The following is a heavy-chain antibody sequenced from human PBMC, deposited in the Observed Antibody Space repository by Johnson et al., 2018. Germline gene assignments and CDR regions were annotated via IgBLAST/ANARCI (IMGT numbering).Heavy chain of an antibody. CDR3: PTWIQRGVDAFYV. J-gene: IGHJ3*01. CDR2: IYTSGGT. D-gene: IGHD5-18*01. CDR1: GGSISRGSFY. Sequence: QVQLQESGPGLVKPSQTLSLTCTVSGGSISRGSFYWSWIRQPVGKGLEWIGRIYTSGGTKYNPSLKSRVTISVDTSKNDFSLKLYSVTAADTAVYYCPTWIQRGVDAFYVWGPGTMVTVSS. V-gene: IGHV4-61*02.